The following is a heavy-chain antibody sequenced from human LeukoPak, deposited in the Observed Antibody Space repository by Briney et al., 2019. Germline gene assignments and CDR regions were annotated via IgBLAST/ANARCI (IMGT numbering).Heavy chain of an antibody. D-gene: IGHD3-22*01. J-gene: IGHJ3*02. CDR2: VYYTGST. CDR1: GGSINNYY. V-gene: IGHV4-59*01. CDR3: ARDSDDYDSSGYAFDI. Sequence: PSETLSLTCTVSGGSINNYYWTWIRQPPGKGLEWLGYVYYTGSTNYNPSLKSRVTISLDTSKNQFSLKLSSVTAADTAVYYCARDSDDYDSSGYAFDIWGQGTMVTVSS.